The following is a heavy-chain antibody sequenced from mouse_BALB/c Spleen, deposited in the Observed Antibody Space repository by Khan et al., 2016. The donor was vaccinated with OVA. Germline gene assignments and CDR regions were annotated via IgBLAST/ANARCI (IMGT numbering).Heavy chain of an antibody. V-gene: IGHV2-6*02. CDR3: ASNSDGDYAMDY. Sequence: QVQLKESGPGLVAPSQSLSITCTVTGFSLTSYGVHWVRQPPGKGLEWLVVIWSDGSTTYNSALKSRLSISKDNSKSQVFLKMNSLQTDDTAMYXCASNSDGDYAMDYWGQGTSVTVSS. CDR1: GFSLTSYG. CDR2: IWSDGST. J-gene: IGHJ4*01.